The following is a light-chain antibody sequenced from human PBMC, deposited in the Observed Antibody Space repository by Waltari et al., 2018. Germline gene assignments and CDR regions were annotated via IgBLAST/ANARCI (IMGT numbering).Light chain of an antibody. V-gene: IGLV2-14*03. CDR3: SSQSSDDVVL. CDR2: DFS. J-gene: IGLJ3*02. Sequence: QSALTQPASVSGSPGQSITISCTGTSSDVGTYNSVSWYQDHPGQGPKVIIYDFSNRPSGVSARFSGSKSGNTASLTISGLQAEDEADYYCSSQSSDDVVLFGGGTKVTVL. CDR1: SSDVGTYNS.